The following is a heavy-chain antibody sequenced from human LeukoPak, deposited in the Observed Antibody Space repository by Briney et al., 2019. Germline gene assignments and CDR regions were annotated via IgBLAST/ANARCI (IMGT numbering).Heavy chain of an antibody. J-gene: IGHJ1*01. CDR1: GGPISRTFRF. CDR3: ARHSPSSTRAEHFHP. V-gene: IGHV4-39*01. CDR2: IYYTGTT. D-gene: IGHD5-24*01. Sequence: SETLSLTCTVSGGPISRTFRFWGWIRQSPGKGLEWIGSIYYTGTTYYNPSLRGRVAISVDTSQNQVTLEMTSVTAADSAVYYCARHSPSSTRAEHFHPWGQSTLVTVSS.